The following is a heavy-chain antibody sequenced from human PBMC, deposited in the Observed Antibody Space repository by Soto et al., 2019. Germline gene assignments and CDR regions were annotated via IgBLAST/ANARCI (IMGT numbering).Heavy chain of an antibody. Sequence: SETLSLTCTVSGGSISDYYLSWIRQPPGKGLEWIGSIYYTGSTNYNPSLNSRVTISVDTSKNQFSLKLTSVTAADTAVYYCARRGYYDSSGYFDWFDPWGQGTLVTVSS. D-gene: IGHD3-22*01. J-gene: IGHJ5*02. V-gene: IGHV4-59*08. CDR1: GGSISDYY. CDR3: ARRGYYDSSGYFDWFDP. CDR2: IYYTGST.